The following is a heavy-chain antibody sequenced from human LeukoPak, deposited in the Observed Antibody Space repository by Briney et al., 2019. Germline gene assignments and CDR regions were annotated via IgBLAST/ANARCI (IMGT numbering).Heavy chain of an antibody. J-gene: IGHJ4*02. V-gene: IGHV1-2*06. CDR2: INPNSGGT. D-gene: IGHD6-13*01. CDR1: GYTFTGYY. Sequence: GASVKVSCKASGYTFTGYYMHWVRQAPGQGLEWMGRINPNSGGTNYAQKFQGRVTMTRDTSISTAYMELIRLRSDDTAVYYCARTPLWSSSWSSFDYWGQGTLVTVSS. CDR3: ARTPLWSSSWSSFDY.